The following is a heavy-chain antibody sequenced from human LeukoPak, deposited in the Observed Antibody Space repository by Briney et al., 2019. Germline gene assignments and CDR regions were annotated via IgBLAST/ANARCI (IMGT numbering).Heavy chain of an antibody. CDR1: GFTFSSYS. CDR2: ISSSSSYI. V-gene: IGHV3-21*01. D-gene: IGHD6-13*01. CDR3: ARGGRYSSSWKDY. J-gene: IGHJ4*02. Sequence: GGSLRLSCAASGFTFSSYSMNWVRQAPGKGLEWVSSISSSSSYIYYADSVKGRFTISRDNAKNSLYLQMNSLRAEDTAVYYCARGGRYSSSWKDYWGQGTLVTVSS.